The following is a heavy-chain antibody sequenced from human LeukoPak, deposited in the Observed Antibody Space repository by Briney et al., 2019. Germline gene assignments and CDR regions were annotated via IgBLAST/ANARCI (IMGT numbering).Heavy chain of an antibody. CDR1: GGTFSSYA. Sequence: ASVKVSCKASGGTFSSYAISWVRQAPGQGLEWMGRIIPIFGTANYAQKFQGRVTITTDESTSTAYMELSSLRSEDTAVYYCARDGYSSSWYERGDAFDIWGQGTMVTVSS. D-gene: IGHD6-13*01. CDR2: IIPIFGTA. J-gene: IGHJ3*02. V-gene: IGHV1-69*05. CDR3: ARDGYSSSWYERGDAFDI.